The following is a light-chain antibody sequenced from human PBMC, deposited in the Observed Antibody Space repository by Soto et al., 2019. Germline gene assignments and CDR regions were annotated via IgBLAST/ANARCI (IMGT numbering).Light chain of an antibody. CDR3: SSYSSSSTLV. CDR2: DVS. Sequence: QSALTQPASVSGSPGQSITISCTGTNSDVGGYNYVSWNQQHPGKAPKLMIYDVSNRPSGVSIRFSGSKSGNTASLTISGLQAEDEADYYCSSYSSSSTLVFGGGTKLTVL. V-gene: IGLV2-14*03. J-gene: IGLJ2*01. CDR1: NSDVGGYNY.